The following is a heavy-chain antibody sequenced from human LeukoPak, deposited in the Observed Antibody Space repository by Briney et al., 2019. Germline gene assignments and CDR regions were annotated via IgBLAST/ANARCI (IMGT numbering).Heavy chain of an antibody. D-gene: IGHD5-12*01. CDR3: ARDNGATIDY. CDR1: GYTFTGYY. V-gene: IGHV1-2*02. CDR2: INPNSGGT. J-gene: IGHJ4*02. Sequence: ASVKVSCKASGYTFTGYYMHWVRQAPGQGLEWMGWINPNSGGTNYAQKFQGRVTITADKSTSTAYMELSSLRSEDTAGYYCARDNGATIDYWGQGTLVTVSS.